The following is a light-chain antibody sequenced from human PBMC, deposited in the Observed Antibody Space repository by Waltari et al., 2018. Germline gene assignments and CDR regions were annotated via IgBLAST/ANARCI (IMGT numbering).Light chain of an antibody. V-gene: IGLV2-14*03. CDR2: DVS. CDR3: SSYTSSSTYVL. CDR1: ANDNGVYNY. J-gene: IGLJ2*01. Sequence: QSALAQPASVSGSPGQSITISCTGTANDNGVYNYVSWYQKHPGLAPKLMIYDVSNRPSGVSNRFSGSKSGNTASLTISGLQAEDEADYYCSSYTSSSTYVLFGGGTKLTVL.